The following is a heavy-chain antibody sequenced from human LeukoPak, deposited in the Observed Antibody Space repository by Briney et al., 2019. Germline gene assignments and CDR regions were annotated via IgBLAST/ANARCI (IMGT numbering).Heavy chain of an antibody. J-gene: IGHJ3*02. CDR1: GGPISSGGYY. V-gene: IGHV4-31*03. CDR3: ARALQPGVYAFDI. Sequence: SETLSLTCTVSGGPISSGGYYWRWIRQHPGKGLEWIGYIYYSGSTYYNPSLKSRVTISVDTSKNQFSLKLSSVTAADTAVYYCARALQPGVYAFDIWGQGTMVTVSS. CDR2: IYYSGST. D-gene: IGHD6-13*01.